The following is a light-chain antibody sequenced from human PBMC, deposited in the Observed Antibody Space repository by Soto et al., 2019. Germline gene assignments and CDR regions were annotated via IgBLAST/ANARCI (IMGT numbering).Light chain of an antibody. CDR2: SNN. J-gene: IGLJ2*01. CDR1: NSNIGSNT. CDR3: AAWDDSLNGVV. Sequence: QAVVTQAPSASGTPGQRVTISCSGSNSNIGSNTVNWYQQLPGTAAKLLIYSNNQRPSGVPDRFSGSKSGTSASLAISGLQSEDEADYFCAAWDDSLNGVVFGGGTKLTVL. V-gene: IGLV1-44*01.